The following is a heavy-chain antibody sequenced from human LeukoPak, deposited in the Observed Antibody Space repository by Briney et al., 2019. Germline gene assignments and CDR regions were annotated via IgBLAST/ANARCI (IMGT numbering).Heavy chain of an antibody. CDR1: GGTFSSYA. D-gene: IGHD4-23*01. CDR3: ARASLGTVVTPNGYFDY. V-gene: IGHV1-69*13. J-gene: IGHJ4*02. CDR2: IIPIFGTA. Sequence: ASVKVSCKASGGTFSSYAISWVRQAPGQGLEWMGGIIPIFGTANYARKFQGRVTITADESTSTAYMELSSLRSEDTAVYYCARASLGTVVTPNGYFDYWGQGTLVTVSS.